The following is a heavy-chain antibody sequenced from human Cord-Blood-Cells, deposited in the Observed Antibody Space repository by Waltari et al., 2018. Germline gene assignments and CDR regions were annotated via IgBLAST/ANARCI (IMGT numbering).Heavy chain of an antibody. J-gene: IGHJ6*03. V-gene: IGHV1-58*01. CDR1: GFTFTSSA. CDR3: AAGDEKLNYYYYYMDV. CDR2: IVVGSGNT. Sequence: QMQLVQSGPAVKKPGTSVKVSCTASGFTFTSSAVQWVRQARGQRLEWIGWIVVGSGNTNYAQKFQERVTITRDMSTSTAYMELSSLRSEDTAVYYCAAGDEKLNYYYYYMDVWGKGTTVTVSS.